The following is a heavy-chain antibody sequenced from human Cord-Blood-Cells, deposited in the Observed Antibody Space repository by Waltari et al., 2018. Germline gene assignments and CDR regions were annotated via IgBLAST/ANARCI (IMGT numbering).Heavy chain of an antibody. V-gene: IGHV3-23*01. Sequence: EVQLLESGGGLVQPGGSLRLSCAASGFTFSSYAMSWSRPAPGKGLEWVSAISGSGGSTYYADSVKGRFTISRDNSKNTLYLQMNSLRAEDTAVYYCAKDRIAAHLFDPWGQGTLVTVSS. CDR2: ISGSGGST. CDR3: AKDRIAAHLFDP. D-gene: IGHD6-13*01. CDR1: GFTFSSYA. J-gene: IGHJ5*02.